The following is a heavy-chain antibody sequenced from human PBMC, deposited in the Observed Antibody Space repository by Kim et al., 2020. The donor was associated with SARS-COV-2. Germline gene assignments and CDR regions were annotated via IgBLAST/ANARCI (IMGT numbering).Heavy chain of an antibody. CDR1: GFTVSSNY. CDR3: ARDYQGDMVRGVIPPSRGGMDV. Sequence: GGSLRLSCAASGFTVSSNYMSWVRQAPGKGLEWVSVIYSGGSTYYADSVKGRFTISRDNSKNTLYLQMNSLRAEDTAVYYCARDYQGDMVRGVIPPSRGGMDVWGQGTTVTVSS. J-gene: IGHJ6*02. D-gene: IGHD3-10*01. V-gene: IGHV3-53*01. CDR2: IYSGGST.